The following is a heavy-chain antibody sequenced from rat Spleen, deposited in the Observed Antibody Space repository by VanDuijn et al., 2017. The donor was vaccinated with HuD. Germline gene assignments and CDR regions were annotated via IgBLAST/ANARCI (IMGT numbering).Heavy chain of an antibody. CDR3: TRGILNGYPFDY. D-gene: IGHD1-4*01. J-gene: IGHJ2*01. V-gene: IGHV5-46*01. CDR2: ISTSGGST. CDR1: GFTFSSFP. Sequence: EVQLVESGGGLVQPGRSMKLSCAASGFTFSSFPMAWVRQAPTKGLEWVATISTSGGSTYYRDSVKGRFTISRDNEKSTLYLQMKSLRSEDTATYYCTRGILNGYPFDYWGQGVMVTVSS.